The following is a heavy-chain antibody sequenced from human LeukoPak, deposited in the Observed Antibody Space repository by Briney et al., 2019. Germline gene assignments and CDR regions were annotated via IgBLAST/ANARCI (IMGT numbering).Heavy chain of an antibody. V-gene: IGHV3-23*01. CDR3: ARDGPWGPHGDFDY. J-gene: IGHJ4*02. CDR1: GFTFSKYS. D-gene: IGHD2-8*01. CDR2: IGSSGSNT. Sequence: TGGSLRLSCAASGFTFSKYSMSWVRQAPGKGLEWVSSIGSSGSNTYYADSVKGRFTISRDNSKNTLSLQMNSLRAEDTAVYYCARDGPWGPHGDFDYWGQGTPVTVSS.